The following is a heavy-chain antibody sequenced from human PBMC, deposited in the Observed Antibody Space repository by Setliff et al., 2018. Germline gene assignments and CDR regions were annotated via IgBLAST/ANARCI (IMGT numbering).Heavy chain of an antibody. CDR2: IYDSGST. CDR1: GGSISSYY. CDR3: AKSYSSGWYNRYYYYYGMDV. Sequence: SETLSLTCTVSGGSISSYYWSWIRQPPGKGLEWIGYIYDSGSTNYNPSLKSRVTISVDTSKNQFSLKLSSVTAADTAVYYCAKSYSSGWYNRYYYYYGMDVWGQGTTVTVSS. V-gene: IGHV4-59*01. J-gene: IGHJ6*02. D-gene: IGHD6-19*01.